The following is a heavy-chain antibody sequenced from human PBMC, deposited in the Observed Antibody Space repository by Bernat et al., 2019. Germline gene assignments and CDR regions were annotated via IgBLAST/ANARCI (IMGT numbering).Heavy chain of an antibody. V-gene: IGHV3-43*02. D-gene: IGHD4-17*01. Sequence: EVQLVESGGGVVQPGGSLRLSCAASGFTFDDYAMHWVRQAPGKGLEWVSLISGDGGSTYYADSVKGRFTISRDNSKNSLYPQMNSLRTEDTALYYCASFTVTTGNFDYWGQGTLVTVSS. CDR3: ASFTVTTGNFDY. CDR2: ISGDGGST. J-gene: IGHJ4*02. CDR1: GFTFDDYA.